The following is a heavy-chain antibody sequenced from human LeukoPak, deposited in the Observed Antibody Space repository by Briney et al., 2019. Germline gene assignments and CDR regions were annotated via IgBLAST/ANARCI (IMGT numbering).Heavy chain of an antibody. J-gene: IGHJ6*03. CDR2: ISWDGGST. CDR1: GFTFDDCA. CDR3: AKAGCSSTSCYAGATYYMDV. Sequence: GGSLRLSCAASGFTFDDCAMHWVRQAPGKGLEWVSLISWDGGSTYYADSVKGRFTISRDNSKNSLYLQMNSLRAEDTALYYCAKAGCSSTSCYAGATYYMDVWGKGTTVTVSS. V-gene: IGHV3-43D*03. D-gene: IGHD2-2*01.